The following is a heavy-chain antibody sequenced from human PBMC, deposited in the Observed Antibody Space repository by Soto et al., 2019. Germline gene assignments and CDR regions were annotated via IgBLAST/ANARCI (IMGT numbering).Heavy chain of an antibody. V-gene: IGHV3-15*07. CDR2: VKRKTQGGTT. Sequence: EVQLVESGGGLVKPGGSLRLSCAASGFTFSNAWINWVRQAPGKGLEGVGRVKRKTQGGTTDYAEPVKGRFAISRDDSNNMVYLQMNSLQIEDRAVYYCTTDSYSSITIGRFYYWGHGTLVTVSS. J-gene: IGHJ4*01. D-gene: IGHD2-2*01. CDR3: TTDSYSSITIGRFYY. CDR1: GFTFSNAW.